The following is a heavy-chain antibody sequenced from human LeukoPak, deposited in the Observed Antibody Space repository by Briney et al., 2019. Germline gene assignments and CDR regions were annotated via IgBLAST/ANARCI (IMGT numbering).Heavy chain of an antibody. CDR2: IIHSGST. V-gene: IGHV4-34*12. CDR3: ARVVGTAGIIWFDP. CDR1: GGSFSGYY. D-gene: IGHD1-1*01. J-gene: IGHJ5*02. Sequence: SETLSLTCAVYGGSFSGYYWSWIRQPPGKGLEWIGEIIHSGSTNYNPSLKSRVTISVDTSKNQFSLKLSSVTAADTAVYYCARVVGTAGIIWFDPWGQGTLVTVSS.